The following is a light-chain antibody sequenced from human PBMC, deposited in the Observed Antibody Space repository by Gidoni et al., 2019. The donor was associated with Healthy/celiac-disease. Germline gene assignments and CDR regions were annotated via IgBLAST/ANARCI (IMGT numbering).Light chain of an antibody. Sequence: DIQMTQSPSSLSASAGDRVTITCQASQDISNYLNWYQQKPGKAPKLLIYDASNLETGVPSGFSGSGSGTDFTFTISSLQPEDIATDYWQQYDNLLLFTFGPGTKVDIK. CDR1: QDISNY. V-gene: IGKV1-33*01. J-gene: IGKJ3*01. CDR3: QQYDNLLLFT. CDR2: DAS.